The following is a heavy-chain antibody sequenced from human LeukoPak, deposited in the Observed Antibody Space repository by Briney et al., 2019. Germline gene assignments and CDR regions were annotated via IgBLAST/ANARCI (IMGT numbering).Heavy chain of an antibody. V-gene: IGHV1-2*02. Sequence: ASVKISCKASGYTFRGNYIHWLRQAPGQGLEWMGWIDANNGDTKSAQKFQGRVTMSRDTSISTAYMDLSSLNPDDAAVYYCARDPSSVTLYFFDYWGQGTLVTVSS. CDR2: IDANNGDT. J-gene: IGHJ4*02. CDR1: GYTFRGNY. D-gene: IGHD4-11*01. CDR3: ARDPSSVTLYFFDY.